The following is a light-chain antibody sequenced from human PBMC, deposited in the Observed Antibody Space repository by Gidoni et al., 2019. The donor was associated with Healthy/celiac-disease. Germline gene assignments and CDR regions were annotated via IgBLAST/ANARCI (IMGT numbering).Light chain of an antibody. Sequence: DIQMTQSPSTLSASVGDRVTITCRASQSSSSWLAWYQQKPGKAPKLLIYKASSLESGVQSRFSGSGSGTEFTLTISSLQPDDFATYYCQQYKSPRGTFGQGTRLEIK. V-gene: IGKV1-5*03. CDR3: QQYKSPRGT. CDR2: KAS. CDR1: QSSSSW. J-gene: IGKJ5*01.